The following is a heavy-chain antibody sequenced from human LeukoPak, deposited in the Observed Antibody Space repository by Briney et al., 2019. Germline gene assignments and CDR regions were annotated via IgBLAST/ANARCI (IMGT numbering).Heavy chain of an antibody. V-gene: IGHV3-48*02. Sequence: GGSLRLSCAASGFTFSSYSMNWVRQAPGKGLEWVSYISSSSSSTIYYADSVKGRFTISRDNAKNSLYLQMNSLRDEDTAVYYCARDRLVRGVKGPFDPWGQGTLVTVSS. CDR1: GFTFSSYS. D-gene: IGHD3-10*01. CDR2: ISSSSSSTI. CDR3: ARDRLVRGVKGPFDP. J-gene: IGHJ5*02.